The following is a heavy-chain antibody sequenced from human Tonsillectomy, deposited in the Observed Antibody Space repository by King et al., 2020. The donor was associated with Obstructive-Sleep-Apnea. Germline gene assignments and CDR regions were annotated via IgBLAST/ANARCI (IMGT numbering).Heavy chain of an antibody. CDR2: TNELRRDK. J-gene: IGHJ4*02. V-gene: IGHV3-7*03. Sequence: VQLVESGGGLVQPGGSLRPACAASGVNFGAYWMSWVRQGPGKEQEGVCNTNELRRDKYYAESVKGRFTISRDNAKNELYLHLSSLRVEDTAVFYCARDDYDSSGYFVYWGQGAQVTVTS. D-gene: IGHD3-22*01. CDR3: ARDDYDSSGYFVY. CDR1: GVNFGAYW.